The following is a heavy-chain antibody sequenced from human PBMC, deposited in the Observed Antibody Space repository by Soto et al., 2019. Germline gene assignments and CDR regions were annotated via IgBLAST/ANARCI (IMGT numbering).Heavy chain of an antibody. V-gene: IGHV1-2*04. CDR2: INPNSGGT. CDR3: ARERYCSSSGGYYYYYGMDV. J-gene: IGHJ6*02. CDR1: GYTFTGYY. Sequence: ASVKVSCKASGYTFTGYYMHWVRQAPGQGLEWMGWINPNSGGTNYAQKFQGWVTMTRDTSISTAYMELSRLRSDDTAVYYCARERYCSSSGGYYYYYGMDVWGQGTTVTVSS. D-gene: IGHD6-6*01.